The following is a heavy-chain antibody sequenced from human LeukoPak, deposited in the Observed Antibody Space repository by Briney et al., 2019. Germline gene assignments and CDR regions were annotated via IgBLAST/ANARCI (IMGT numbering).Heavy chain of an antibody. CDR2: INHSGST. CDR1: GYSISSGYY. J-gene: IGHJ4*02. CDR3: ARYRGTSTSGSFYFDY. Sequence: SETLSLTCTVSGYSISSGYYWTWIRQPPGQALGWIATINHSGSTYYKPSLKSRVSISVDTSKNQFSLKLSSVAAADTAVYYCARYRGTSTSGSFYFDYWGQGTLVTVSS. V-gene: IGHV4-38-2*02. D-gene: IGHD3-10*01.